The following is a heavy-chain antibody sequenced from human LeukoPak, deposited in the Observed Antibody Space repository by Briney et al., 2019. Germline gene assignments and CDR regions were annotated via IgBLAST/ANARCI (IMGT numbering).Heavy chain of an antibody. Sequence: GGSLRLSCAASGFTFSSYWMHWVRQAPGKGLVWVSRIKSDGRSTSYADSVKGRFTISRDNAKNTLYLQMNSLRAADTAMYYCASSIAAAGDYWGQGTLVTVSS. CDR2: IKSDGRST. V-gene: IGHV3-74*01. J-gene: IGHJ4*02. CDR3: ASSIAAAGDY. CDR1: GFTFSSYW. D-gene: IGHD6-13*01.